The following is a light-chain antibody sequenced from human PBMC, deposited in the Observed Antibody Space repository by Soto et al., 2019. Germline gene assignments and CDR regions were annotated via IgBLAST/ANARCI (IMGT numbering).Light chain of an antibody. V-gene: IGLV1-47*02. CDR1: SSNIGSNY. CDR2: SNN. CDR3: ATWDSSLSGVV. Sequence: VLTQPPSASGTPGQRVTISCSGSSSNIGSNYVYWYQQLPGTAPKLLIYSNNQRPSGVPDRFSGSKSGTSASLAISGLRSEDEADYYCATWDSSLSGVVFGGGTKLTVL. J-gene: IGLJ2*01.